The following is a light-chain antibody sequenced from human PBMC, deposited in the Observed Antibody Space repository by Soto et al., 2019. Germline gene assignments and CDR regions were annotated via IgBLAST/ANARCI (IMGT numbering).Light chain of an antibody. V-gene: IGKV1-9*01. CDR1: KGISSY. CDR2: AAS. J-gene: IGKJ4*01. Sequence: DIQLTQSPSFLSASVGDRVTITCRASKGISSYLAWYQQKPGKAPKLLIYAASTLQSGVPSRFSGSGSGTEFTLTISSLQPEDFATYYCHQLNSYSFTFAGGTKVEIK. CDR3: HQLNSYSFT.